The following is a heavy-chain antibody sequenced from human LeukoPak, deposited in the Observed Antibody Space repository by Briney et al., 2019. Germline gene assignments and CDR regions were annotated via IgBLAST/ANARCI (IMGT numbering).Heavy chain of an antibody. CDR2: IYNSGSGST. J-gene: IGHJ3*02. Sequence: PSETLSLTCTVSAGSISSYYWSWIRQPPGKGLEWIGFIYNSGSGSTYYNPSLKSRVTISVDTSKNLFSLKLSSVAAADTAVYYCAIGMITFGGYAFDIWGQGTMVTVSS. V-gene: IGHV4-59*01. CDR1: AGSISSYY. D-gene: IGHD3-16*01. CDR3: AIGMITFGGYAFDI.